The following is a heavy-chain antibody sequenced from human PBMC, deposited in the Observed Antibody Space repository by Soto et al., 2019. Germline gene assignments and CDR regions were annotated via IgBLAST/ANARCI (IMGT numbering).Heavy chain of an antibody. V-gene: IGHV4-38-2*02. CDR1: SFSINSPHY. J-gene: IGHJ4*02. Sequence: PSETLSLTCSVSSFSINSPHYWGLIRQPPGKGLEWIASIYNTVSTHYNPSLKSRATISLDTSQNQFSLRLNSVTAADTAIYYCARNASGRYFDYWGPGRLVTVSS. D-gene: IGHD6-19*01. CDR2: IYNTVST. CDR3: ARNASGRYFDY.